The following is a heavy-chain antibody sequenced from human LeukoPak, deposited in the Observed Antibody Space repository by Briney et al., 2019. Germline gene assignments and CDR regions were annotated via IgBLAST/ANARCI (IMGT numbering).Heavy chain of an antibody. D-gene: IGHD3-22*01. V-gene: IGHV3-30*03. CDR2: ISYDGSNK. CDR3: ARVYYYDSSGYFIADDAFDI. Sequence: GGSLRLSCAASGFTFSSYGMHWVRQAPGKGLEWVAVISYDGSNKYYADSVKGRFTISRDNSKNTLYLQMNSLRAEDTAVYYCARVYYYDSSGYFIADDAFDIWGQGTMVTVSS. J-gene: IGHJ3*02. CDR1: GFTFSSYG.